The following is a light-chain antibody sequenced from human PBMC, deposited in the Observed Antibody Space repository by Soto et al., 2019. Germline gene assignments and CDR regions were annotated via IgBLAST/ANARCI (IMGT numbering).Light chain of an antibody. Sequence: EIVLTQSPGTLSLSPGERATLSCRASQSVSSRYLAWYQQKPGQAPRLLIYGASSRATGIPDRFSGSGSGTDFALTISRLEPEDFALYYCEQYGSSPKLTFGGGTKVEIK. CDR3: EQYGSSPKLT. V-gene: IGKV3-20*01. CDR2: GAS. CDR1: QSVSSRY. J-gene: IGKJ4*01.